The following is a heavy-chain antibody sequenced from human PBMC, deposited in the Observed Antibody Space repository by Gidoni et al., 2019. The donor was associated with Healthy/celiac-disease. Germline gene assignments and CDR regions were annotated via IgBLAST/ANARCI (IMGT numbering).Heavy chain of an antibody. D-gene: IGHD3-10*01. V-gene: IGHV4-34*01. CDR1: GGSFIGYY. CDR3: ARGGPRYYYGSGSYTNWFDP. Sequence: QVQLQQWCAGLLTPSETLSLTCAVYGGSFIGYYWSWIRQPPGKGLEWIGEINHSGSTNYNPSLKSRVNISVDTSKNQFSLKLSSVTAADTAVYYCARGGPRYYYGSGSYTNWFDPWGQGTLVTVSS. CDR2: INHSGST. J-gene: IGHJ5*02.